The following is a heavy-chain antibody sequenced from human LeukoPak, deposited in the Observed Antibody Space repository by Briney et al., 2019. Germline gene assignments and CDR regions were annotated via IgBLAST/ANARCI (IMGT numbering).Heavy chain of an antibody. D-gene: IGHD3/OR15-3a*01. CDR3: ARIRGLVPRQYYFDY. J-gene: IGHJ4*02. V-gene: IGHV1-2*02. CDR1: GYTFTSYG. CDR2: ISPNTGGT. Sequence: ASVKVSCKASGYTFTSYGINWVRQAPGQGLEWMGWISPNTGGTNYAQKFQDRVTMTRDTSISTAYMELSRLRSDDTAVYYCARIRGLVPRQYYFDYWGQGTLVTVSS.